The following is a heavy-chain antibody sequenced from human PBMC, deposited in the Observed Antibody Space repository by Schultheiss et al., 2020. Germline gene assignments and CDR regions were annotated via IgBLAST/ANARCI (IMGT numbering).Heavy chain of an antibody. CDR2: IYYSGST. J-gene: IGHJ5*02. CDR3: ARGSGSYYGSNWFDP. V-gene: IGHV4-39*07. D-gene: IGHD3-10*01. CDR1: GGSIGRSSYY. Sequence: SATLSLTCNVSGGSIGRSSYYWGWIRQHPGKGLEWIGSIYYSGSTNYNPSLKSRVTISVDTSKNQFSLKLSSVTAADTAVYYCARGSGSYYGSNWFDPWGQGTLVTVPS.